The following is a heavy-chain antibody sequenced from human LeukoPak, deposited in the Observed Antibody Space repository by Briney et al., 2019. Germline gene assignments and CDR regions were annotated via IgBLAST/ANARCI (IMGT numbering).Heavy chain of an antibody. D-gene: IGHD2-15*01. Sequence: PGRSLSLSCAASGFTFSSYVMNWVRQAPGKGLEWVSGISWNSGTIGYADSVKGRFTISRDNAKNSLYLQMNSLRAEDTALYYCVKGAAYHLGDAFDIWGQGTMVTVSS. J-gene: IGHJ3*02. CDR2: ISWNSGTI. CDR3: VKGAAYHLGDAFDI. CDR1: GFTFSSYV. V-gene: IGHV3-9*01.